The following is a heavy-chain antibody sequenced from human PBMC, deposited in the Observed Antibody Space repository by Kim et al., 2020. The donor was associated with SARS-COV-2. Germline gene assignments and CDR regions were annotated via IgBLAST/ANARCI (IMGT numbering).Heavy chain of an antibody. Sequence: YDPALKSRVTIAVDTSKNQFALKLSSVTAADAAVYYGAGHGFGPLDAFDIWGQGTMVTVSS. V-gene: IGHV4-39*01. D-gene: IGHD3-3*01. J-gene: IGHJ3*02. CDR3: AGHGFGPLDAFDI.